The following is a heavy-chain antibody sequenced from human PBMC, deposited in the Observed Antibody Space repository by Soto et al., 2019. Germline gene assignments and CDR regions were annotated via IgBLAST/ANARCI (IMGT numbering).Heavy chain of an antibody. CDR2: ISSSSSYI. J-gene: IGHJ6*02. D-gene: IGHD1-7*01. CDR1: GFTFSSYS. CDR3: ARDPGNYVGVYYYYYGMDV. Sequence: GGSLKLSCAASGFTFSSYSMNWVRQAPGKGLEWVSSISSSSSYIYYADSVKGRFTISRDNAKNSLYLQMNSLRAEDTAVYYCARDPGNYVGVYYYYYGMDVWGQGTTVTSP. V-gene: IGHV3-21*01.